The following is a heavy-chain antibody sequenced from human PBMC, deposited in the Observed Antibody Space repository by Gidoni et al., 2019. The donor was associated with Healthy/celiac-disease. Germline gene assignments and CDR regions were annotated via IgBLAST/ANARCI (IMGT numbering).Heavy chain of an antibody. V-gene: IGHV1-46*03. J-gene: IGHJ4*02. Sequence: QVQLVQSGAEVKKPGASVKVSCKASGYTFTSYYMHWVRQAPGQGLEWRGIINPSGGSTSYAQKFQGRVTMTSDTSTSTVYMELSSLRSEDTAVYYCASGFRCGYDLSCLNFIPYYFDYWGQGTLVTVSS. CDR1: GYTFTSYY. CDR3: ASGFRCGYDLSCLNFIPYYFDY. D-gene: IGHD5-12*01. CDR2: INPSGGST.